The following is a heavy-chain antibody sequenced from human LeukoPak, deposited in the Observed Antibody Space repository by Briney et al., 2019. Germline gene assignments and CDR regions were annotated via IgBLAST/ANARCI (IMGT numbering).Heavy chain of an antibody. CDR2: ISGSGGST. D-gene: IGHD3-10*01. J-gene: IGHJ4*02. V-gene: IGHV3-23*01. CDR3: AKEKNKYGFNGLDY. Sequence: GGSLRLSCAASGFTFSSYAMSWVRQAPGKGLEWVSAISGSGGSTYYADSVKGRFTISRDNSKNTLYLQMNSLRAAETAVYYCAKEKNKYGFNGLDYWGQGALVTVSS. CDR1: GFTFSSYA.